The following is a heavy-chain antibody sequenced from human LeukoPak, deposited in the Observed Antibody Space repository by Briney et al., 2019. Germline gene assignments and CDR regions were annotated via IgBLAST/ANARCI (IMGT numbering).Heavy chain of an antibody. D-gene: IGHD5-24*01. CDR3: ARDYKYAFDN. J-gene: IGHJ4*02. CDR1: EFTFSDYS. Sequence: GGSLRLSCAASEFTFSDYSMNWGRQAPGKGLEWISYIGIDSGNTNYADSVKGRFTISGDKAKNSLYLQMNSLRVEDTAVYYCARDYKYAFDNWGQGTLVTVSS. V-gene: IGHV3-48*01. CDR2: IGIDSGNT.